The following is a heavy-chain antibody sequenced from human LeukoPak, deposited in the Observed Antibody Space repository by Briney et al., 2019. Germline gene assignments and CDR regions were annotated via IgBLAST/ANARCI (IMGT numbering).Heavy chain of an antibody. J-gene: IGHJ3*02. V-gene: IGHV3-23*01. D-gene: IGHD1-26*01. CDR2: ISGSNGIT. CDR1: GFTFSSYA. CDR3: ANRGSPGASDI. Sequence: GGSLRLSCAASGFTFSSYAMSWVRQPPGKGLEWLSIISGSNGITYYADSVKGRFTIFRDNSKNTLYLQMNSLGAEDTAVYYCANRGSPGASDIWGQGTMVTVSS.